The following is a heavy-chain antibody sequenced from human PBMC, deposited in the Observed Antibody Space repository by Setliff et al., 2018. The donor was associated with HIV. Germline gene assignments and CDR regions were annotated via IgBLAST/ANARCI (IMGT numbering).Heavy chain of an antibody. CDR1: GGTFSSYA. J-gene: IGHJ6*02. V-gene: IGHV1-8*02. CDR2: INPNSGGT. Sequence: ASVKVSCKASGGTFSSYAISWVRQAPGQGLEWMGWINPNSGGTQYAQKFQGRVTMTRDTSITTLYMELSSLTSEDTAVYYCARGKGVGGVIITGGLDVWGQGTTVTVS. CDR3: ARGKGVGGVIITGGLDV. D-gene: IGHD3-10*01.